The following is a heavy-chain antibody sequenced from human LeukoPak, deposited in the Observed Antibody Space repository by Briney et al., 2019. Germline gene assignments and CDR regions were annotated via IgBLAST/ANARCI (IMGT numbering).Heavy chain of an antibody. J-gene: IGHJ5*02. D-gene: IGHD3-10*01. CDR2: IYPADSST. Sequence: GESLKISCKASGYGFSNYWIGWVRQLPGKGPEWVGFIYPADSSTRYSPPFQGQVTISADKSISTAYLQWSSLKASDTAMYYCARRYYHTTEFDPWGQGTLDTVSS. V-gene: IGHV5-51*01. CDR1: GYGFSNYW. CDR3: ARRYYHTTEFDP.